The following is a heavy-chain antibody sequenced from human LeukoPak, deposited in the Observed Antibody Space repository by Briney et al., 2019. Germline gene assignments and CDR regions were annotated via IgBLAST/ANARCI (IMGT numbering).Heavy chain of an antibody. D-gene: IGHD2-2*01. CDR2: IYYSGST. CDR1: GGSISSSSYY. V-gene: IGHV4-39*01. CDR3: ARPGGYCSSTSCYSGPGDYGMDV. Sequence: SETLSLTCTVSGGSISSSSYYWGWICQPPGTGLEWIGSIYYSGSTYYNPSLKSRVTISVDTSKNQFSLKLSSVTAADTAVYYCARPGGYCSSTSCYSGPGDYGMDVWGQGTTVTVSS. J-gene: IGHJ6*02.